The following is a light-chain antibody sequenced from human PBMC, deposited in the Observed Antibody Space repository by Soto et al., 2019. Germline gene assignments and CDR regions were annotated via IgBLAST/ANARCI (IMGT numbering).Light chain of an antibody. CDR1: SSDVGGYNY. Sequence: QSALTQPASVSGSPGQSITISCTGTSSDVGGYNYVSWYQQHPGKAPKLMIYEVSNRPSGVSNRFSGSKSGNTASLTISGLQAADEAHYYCSSYSSSTTLVVFGGGTQLTVL. V-gene: IGLV2-14*01. CDR2: EVS. J-gene: IGLJ3*02. CDR3: SSYSSSTTLVV.